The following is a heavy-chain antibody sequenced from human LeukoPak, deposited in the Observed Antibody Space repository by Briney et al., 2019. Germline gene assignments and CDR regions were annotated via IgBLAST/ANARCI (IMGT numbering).Heavy chain of an antibody. CDR3: ARRKTHGSGSYPYYYYYGMDV. CDR1: GRTFTSYA. Sequence: ASLKVSCKASGRTFTSYAISWVRQAPGQGLDWIGGIIPIFGTANYAQKFQGRVTITADESTSTAYMELSSLRSEDTDVYYCARRKTHGSGSYPYYYYYGMDVWGKGTTVTVSS. CDR2: IIPIFGTA. D-gene: IGHD3-10*01. J-gene: IGHJ6*04. V-gene: IGHV1-69*13.